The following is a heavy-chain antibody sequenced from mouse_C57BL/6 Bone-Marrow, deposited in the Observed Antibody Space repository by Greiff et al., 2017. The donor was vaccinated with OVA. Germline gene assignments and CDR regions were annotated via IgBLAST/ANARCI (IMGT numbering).Heavy chain of an antibody. CDR2: ISSGGSYT. V-gene: IGHV5-6*01. CDR3: ARHRYDGYYPYWCFDV. J-gene: IGHJ1*03. Sequence: EVQVVESGGDLVKPGGSLKLSCAASGFTFSSYGMSWVRQTPDKRLEWVATISSGGSYTYYPDSVKGRFTISRDNAKNTLDLQMSSLKSEDTAMYYCARHRYDGYYPYWCFDVWGTGTTVTVSA. CDR1: GFTFSSYG. D-gene: IGHD2-3*01.